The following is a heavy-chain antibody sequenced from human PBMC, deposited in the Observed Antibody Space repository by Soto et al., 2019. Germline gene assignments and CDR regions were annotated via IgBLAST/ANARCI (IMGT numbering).Heavy chain of an antibody. Sequence: PGGSLRLSCTASGFTFGDYVMSWVRQAPGKGLEWVGFIRSKAYGGTTEYAASVKGRFTISRDDSKSIAYLQMNSLKTEDTAVYYCTRRATHTENFDYWGQGTLVTVSS. J-gene: IGHJ4*02. CDR3: TRRATHTENFDY. V-gene: IGHV3-49*04. CDR2: IRSKAYGGTT. D-gene: IGHD1-26*01. CDR1: GFTFGDYV.